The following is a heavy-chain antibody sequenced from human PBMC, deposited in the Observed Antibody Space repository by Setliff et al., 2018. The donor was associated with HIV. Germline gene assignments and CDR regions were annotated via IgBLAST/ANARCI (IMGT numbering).Heavy chain of an antibody. Sequence: ASVKVSCKASGYTFTSYGISWVRQAPGQGLDWMGWIGTYNRNTNYAQNLQGRVTMTTDTSTSTAYMELRSLRSDDTAVYYCARDGECRGTYYYDSSGYPSDASDIWGQGTMFTVS. V-gene: IGHV1-18*01. D-gene: IGHD3-22*01. J-gene: IGHJ3*02. CDR1: GYTFTSYG. CDR2: IGTYNRNT. CDR3: ARDGECRGTYYYDSSGYPSDASDI.